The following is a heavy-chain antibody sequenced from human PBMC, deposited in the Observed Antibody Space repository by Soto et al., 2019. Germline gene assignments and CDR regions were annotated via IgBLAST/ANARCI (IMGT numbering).Heavy chain of an antibody. CDR1: GFTFSSYS. CDR2: ISSSSSTI. D-gene: IGHD3-22*01. V-gene: IGHV3-48*02. Sequence: GESLKISCAASGFTFSSYSMNWVRQAPGKGLEWVSYISSSSSTIYYADSVKGRFTISRDNAKNSLYLQMNSLRDEDTAVYYCARDSGYYWLGIDYWGQGTLVTVSS. J-gene: IGHJ4*02. CDR3: ARDSGYYWLGIDY.